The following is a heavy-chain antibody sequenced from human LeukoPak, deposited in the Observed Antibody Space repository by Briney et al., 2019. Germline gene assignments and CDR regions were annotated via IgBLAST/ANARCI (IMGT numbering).Heavy chain of an antibody. D-gene: IGHD2-21*02. V-gene: IGHV4-34*01. CDR2: INHSGAT. CDR3: ARGDVVVTATDH. J-gene: IGHJ4*02. CDR1: GGSFTGYY. Sequence: PSETLSLTCAVYGGSFTGYYWIWIRQSPGKGLEWIGEINHSGATNYNPSLKSRVTISIDTSKNQFSLQLNSVTAADTAVYYCARGDVVVTATDHWGQGILVTVSS.